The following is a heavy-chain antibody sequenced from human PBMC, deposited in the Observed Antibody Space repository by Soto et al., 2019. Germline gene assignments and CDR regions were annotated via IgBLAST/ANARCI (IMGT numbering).Heavy chain of an antibody. CDR1: GFTFSDYY. J-gene: IGHJ4*02. V-gene: IGHV3-11*01. D-gene: IGHD2-2*02. CDR2: ISSSGSTI. CDR3: ARDRFGYCSSTSCYREDY. Sequence: PGGSLRLSCAASGFTFSDYYMSWIRQAPGKGLEWVSYISSSGSTIYYADSVKGRFTISRDNAKNSLYLQMNSLRAEDTAVYYWARDRFGYCSSTSCYREDYWGQGTLVTVSS.